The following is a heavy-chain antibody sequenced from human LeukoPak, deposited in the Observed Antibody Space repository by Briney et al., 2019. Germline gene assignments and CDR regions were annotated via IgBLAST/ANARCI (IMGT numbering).Heavy chain of an antibody. CDR1: GGTSSSYA. J-gene: IGHJ6*02. CDR3: ARAYYDLYYYYGMDV. D-gene: IGHD3-22*01. Sequence: SVKVSCKASGGTSSSYAISWVRQAPGQGLEWMGGIIPIFGTANYAQKFQGRVTITADEPTSTAYMELSSLRSEDTAVYYCARAYYDLYYYYGMDVWGQGTTVTVSS. CDR2: IIPIFGTA. V-gene: IGHV1-69*13.